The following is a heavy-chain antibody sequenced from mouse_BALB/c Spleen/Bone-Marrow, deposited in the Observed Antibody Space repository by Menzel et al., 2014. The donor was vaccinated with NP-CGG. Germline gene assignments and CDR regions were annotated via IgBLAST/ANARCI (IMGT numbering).Heavy chain of an antibody. CDR3: VSHGSWFAY. J-gene: IGHJ3*01. CDR2: IRSKSNNYAT. CDR1: GFTFXTYA. V-gene: IGHV10-1*02. Sequence: DVQLVESGGGLVQPKGSLKLSCAASGFTFXTYAMNWVRQAPGKGLEWVARIRSKSNNYATYYADSVKDRFTISRDDSQSMLYLQMNNLKTEDTAMYYCVSHGSWFAYWGQGTLVTVSA.